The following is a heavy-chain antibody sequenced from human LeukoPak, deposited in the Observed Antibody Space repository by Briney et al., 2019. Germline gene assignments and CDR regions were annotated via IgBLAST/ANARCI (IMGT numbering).Heavy chain of an antibody. CDR3: ARGNGYSYGSDWFDP. CDR2: INPNSGGT. V-gene: IGHV1-2*02. J-gene: IGHJ5*02. D-gene: IGHD5-18*01. Sequence: ASVKVSCKASGYTFTGYYMHWVRQAPGQGLEWMGWINPNSGGTNYAQKFQGRVTMTRNTSISTAYMELSSLRSEDTAVYYCARGNGYSYGSDWFDPWGQGTLVTVSS. CDR1: GYTFTGYY.